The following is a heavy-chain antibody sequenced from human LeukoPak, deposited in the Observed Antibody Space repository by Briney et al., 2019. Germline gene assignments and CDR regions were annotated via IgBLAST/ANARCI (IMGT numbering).Heavy chain of an antibody. CDR3: ARDRGDSSGYLDY. Sequence: PSETLSLTCAVYGGSFSGYYWSWIRQPPGKGLEWIGYIYYRGSTYYTPSLKSRVTISVDTSKNQFSLKLSSVTAADTAVYYCARDRGDSSGYLDYWGQGTLVTVSS. CDR1: GGSFSGYY. V-gene: IGHV4-30-4*08. J-gene: IGHJ4*02. D-gene: IGHD3-22*01. CDR2: IYYRGST.